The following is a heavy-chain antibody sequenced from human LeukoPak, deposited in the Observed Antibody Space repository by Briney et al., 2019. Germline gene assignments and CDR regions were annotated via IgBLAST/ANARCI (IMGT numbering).Heavy chain of an antibody. J-gene: IGHJ4*02. Sequence: GGSLRLSCAASGFTFSSYWMHWVRQVPGKGLVWVARINPGGSSITYADSVKGRFTISRDNAKNTLYLQMDSLRAEDTGVYYCARSNQADDYWGQGTLVTVS. CDR2: INPGGSSI. CDR1: GFTFSSYW. D-gene: IGHD1-14*01. V-gene: IGHV3-74*01. CDR3: ARSNQADDY.